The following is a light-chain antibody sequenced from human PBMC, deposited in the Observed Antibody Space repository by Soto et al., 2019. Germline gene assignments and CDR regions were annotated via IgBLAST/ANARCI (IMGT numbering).Light chain of an antibody. V-gene: IGLV2-14*01. CDR3: SSYTSSSTLDV. CDR1: SSDVGGYNY. CDR2: DVS. Sequence: QSALTHPASVSGSPGQSITISCTGTSSDVGGYNYVSWYQQHPGKAPKLMIYDVSNRPSGVSNRFSGSKSGNTASLTISGLQAEDEADYYCSSYTSSSTLDVFGTGTKLTVL. J-gene: IGLJ1*01.